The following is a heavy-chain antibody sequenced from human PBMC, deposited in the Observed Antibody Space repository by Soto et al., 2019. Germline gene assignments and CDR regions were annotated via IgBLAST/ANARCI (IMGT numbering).Heavy chain of an antibody. D-gene: IGHD3-16*02. V-gene: IGHV3-30*03. J-gene: IGHJ2*01. CDR2: ISYDGSNK. Sequence: KGLEWVAVISYDGSNKYYADSVKGRFTISRDNSKNTLYLQMNSLRAEDTVFFFQAEDGIRVTVPVSAFLLNRSSDL. CDR3: AEDGIRVTVPVSAFLLNRSSDL.